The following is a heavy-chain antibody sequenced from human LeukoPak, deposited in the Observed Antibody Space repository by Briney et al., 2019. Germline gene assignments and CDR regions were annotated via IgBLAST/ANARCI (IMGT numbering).Heavy chain of an antibody. V-gene: IGHV4-61*05. J-gene: IGHJ4*02. D-gene: IGHD6-6*01. CDR1: GGSITSVGYW. CDR3: ARLYSSSSADDY. Sequence: SETLSLTCTVSGGSITSVGYWWGWIRQPPGKGLEWIGEIYHSGSTNYNPSLKSRVTISVDKSKNQFSLKLSSVTAADTAVYYCARLYSSSSADDYWGQGTLVTVSS. CDR2: IYHSGST.